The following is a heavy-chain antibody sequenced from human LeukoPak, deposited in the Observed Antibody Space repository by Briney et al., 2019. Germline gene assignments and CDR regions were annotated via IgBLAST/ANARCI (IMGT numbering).Heavy chain of an antibody. CDR1: GGSISSYY. V-gene: IGHV4-59*01. J-gene: IGHJ3*02. CDR3: ARDSYYYDNVFDI. Sequence: SETLSLTCTVSGGSISSYYWSRIRQPPGKGLEWIGYIYYSGSTNYNPSLKSRVTISVDTSKNQFSLKLSSVTAADTAVYYCARDSYYYDNVFDIWGQGTMVTVSS. D-gene: IGHD3-22*01. CDR2: IYYSGST.